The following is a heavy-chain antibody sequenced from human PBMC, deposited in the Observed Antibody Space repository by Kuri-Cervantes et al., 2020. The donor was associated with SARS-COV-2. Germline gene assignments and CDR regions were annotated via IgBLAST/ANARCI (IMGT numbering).Heavy chain of an antibody. V-gene: IGHV2-5*01. Sequence: GPTLVNPTQTLTLTCTFSGFSLSTSGVGVGWIRQPPGKALEWLALIYWNDDKRYSPSLKSRLTITKDTSKNQVVLTMTNMDPVDTATYYCASIAARRVSYYYYGMDVWGQGTTVTVSS. CDR3: ASIAARRVSYYYYGMDV. D-gene: IGHD6-6*01. J-gene: IGHJ6*02. CDR1: GFSLSTSGVG. CDR2: IYWNDDK.